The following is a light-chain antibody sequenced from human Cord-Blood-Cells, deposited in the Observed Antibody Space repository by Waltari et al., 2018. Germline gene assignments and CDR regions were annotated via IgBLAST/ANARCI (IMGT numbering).Light chain of an antibody. CDR1: SSNIGSNY. CDR2: RNN. Sequence: QSVLTQPPSASGTPGQRVTISCSGSSSNIGSNYVYWYQQLPGTAPKLLIYRNNQRPSGVPDRFSGSKSGTSVSLALSGLRSEDEADYYCAAWDDSLSGWVFGGGTKLTVL. J-gene: IGLJ3*02. CDR3: AAWDDSLSGWV. V-gene: IGLV1-47*01.